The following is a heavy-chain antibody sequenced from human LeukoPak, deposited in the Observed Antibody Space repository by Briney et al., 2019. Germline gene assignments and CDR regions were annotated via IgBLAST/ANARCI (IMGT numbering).Heavy chain of an antibody. CDR3: GRRRGVVVPAARGGRSYYFDY. J-gene: IGHJ4*02. V-gene: IGHV4-39*01. D-gene: IGHD2-2*01. Sequence: ETLSLICTVSVGSISSSSYYWGWLRQPPGKGLEWFVIIYYSGITYYNPSLKSRVTISVDTSKNLFSLKLSSVTAADTAVYYCGRRRGVVVPAARGGRSYYFDYWGQGTLVTVSS. CDR2: IYYSGIT. CDR1: VGSISSSSYY.